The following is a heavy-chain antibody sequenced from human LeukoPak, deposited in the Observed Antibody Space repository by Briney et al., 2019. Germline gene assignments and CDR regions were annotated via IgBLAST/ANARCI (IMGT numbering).Heavy chain of an antibody. CDR3: ARDQRSESYYPWGWFDP. CDR2: IYSDGST. CDR1: GFAVSTNY. D-gene: IGHD1-26*01. V-gene: IGHV3-66*02. J-gene: IGHJ5*02. Sequence: GGSLRLSCAASGFAVSTNYLSWVRQAPGKGLEWVSVIYSDGSTYYTDSVKGRFTVSRDNSKNTLYLQMNSLRPEDTAVYYCARDQRSESYYPWGWFDPWGQGTLVTVSS.